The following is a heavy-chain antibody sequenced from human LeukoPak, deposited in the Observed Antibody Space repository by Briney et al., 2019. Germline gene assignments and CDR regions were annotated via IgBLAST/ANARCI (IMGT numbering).Heavy chain of an antibody. CDR2: IIPIFGTA. V-gene: IGHV1-69*05. J-gene: IGHJ4*02. D-gene: IGHD4-11*01. CDR3: ASHPSAPSRHYSKGFGY. CDR1: GGTFSSYA. Sequence: SVKVSCKASGGTFSSYAISWVRQAPGQGLEWMGGIIPIFGTANYAQKFQGRVTITTDESTSTAYMELSSLRSEDTAVYYCASHPSAPSRHYSKGFGYWGQGTLVTVSS.